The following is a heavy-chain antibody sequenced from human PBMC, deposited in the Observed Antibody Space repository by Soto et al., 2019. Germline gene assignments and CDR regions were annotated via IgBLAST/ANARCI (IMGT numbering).Heavy chain of an antibody. Sequence: EVQLVESGGGLVQPGGSLRLSCAASGFIFSSNWMHWVRQAPGKGLVWVSHIGPDGSNISDADSVQGRFTISRDNARNTLYLQMNSLRDEDTAMYYCVRDSNWSYDYWGQGSLVTVSS. D-gene: IGHD4-4*01. CDR2: IGPDGSNI. V-gene: IGHV3-74*01. CDR3: VRDSNWSYDY. CDR1: GFIFSSNW. J-gene: IGHJ4*02.